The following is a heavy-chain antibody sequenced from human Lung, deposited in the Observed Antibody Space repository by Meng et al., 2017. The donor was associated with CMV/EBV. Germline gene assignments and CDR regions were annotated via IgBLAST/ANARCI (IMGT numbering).Heavy chain of an antibody. D-gene: IGHD1-7*01. CDR2: IKQDGSEK. Sequence: SCAASGFTFNSYWMNWVRQAPGKGLEWVANIKQDGSEKYYVGSVKGRFTISRDNAKNSLYLQMNSLRAEDTAVYYCARSRSDWNYVLGYFDYWGQGXLVTVSS. CDR1: GFTFNSYW. V-gene: IGHV3-7*01. J-gene: IGHJ4*02. CDR3: ARSRSDWNYVLGYFDY.